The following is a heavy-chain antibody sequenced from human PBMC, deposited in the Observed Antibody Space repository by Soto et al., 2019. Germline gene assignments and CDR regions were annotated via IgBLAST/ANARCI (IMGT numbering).Heavy chain of an antibody. Sequence: PXGSLSLTCAVSAGSVSTSNGWAWFRQPPGKRLEWIGEISHGGTTNSNPSLKSRVTMSVDKSKNQFSLNLTSVTAADTAIYYCARSDFYGSSGYYGYWGQGILVTVSS. CDR3: ARSDFYGSSGYYGY. CDR2: ISHGGTT. V-gene: IGHV4-4*02. CDR1: AGSVSTSNG. D-gene: IGHD3-22*01. J-gene: IGHJ4*02.